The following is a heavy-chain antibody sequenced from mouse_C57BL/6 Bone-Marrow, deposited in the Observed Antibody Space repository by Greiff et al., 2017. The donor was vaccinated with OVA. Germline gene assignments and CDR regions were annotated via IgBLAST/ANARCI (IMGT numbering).Heavy chain of an antibody. D-gene: IGHD2-4*01. CDR3: AKGIYYDYDRFAY. CDR2: IYPRSGNT. J-gene: IGHJ3*01. CDR1: GYTFTSYG. V-gene: IGHV1-81*01. Sequence: QVTLKESGAELARPGASVKLSCKAAGYTFTSYGISWVKQRTGQGLEWIGEIYPRSGNTYYNAKFKGKATLTADKSSSTAYMKLRSLSSEDSAVYICAKGIYYDYDRFAYWGQEALVTVST.